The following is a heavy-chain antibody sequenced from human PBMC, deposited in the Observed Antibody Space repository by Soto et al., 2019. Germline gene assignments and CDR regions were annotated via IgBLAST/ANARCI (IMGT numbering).Heavy chain of an antibody. CDR1: GASINSGGYY. CDR3: ARGSGGVALPSFFDD. J-gene: IGHJ4*02. Sequence: QVQLQESGPGLVQPSQTLSLYCSVSGASINSGGYYWTWIRQQPGKGLEWIGYIYNSGNTFYNPSLKSRVTILVDTSKSEFSLKLTSVTAADTAFYYCARGSGGVALPSFFDDWGQGTLVTVSS. V-gene: IGHV4-31*03. D-gene: IGHD2-8*02. CDR2: IYNSGNT.